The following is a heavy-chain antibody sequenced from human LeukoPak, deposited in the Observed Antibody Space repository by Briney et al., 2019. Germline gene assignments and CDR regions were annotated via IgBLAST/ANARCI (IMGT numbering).Heavy chain of an antibody. Sequence: GGSLRLSCVASGFSFSSFWMHWVRQAPGKGLVWVSRVNSDGSSITYADSVKGRFTMSRDNAKNTLYLQMNSLRAEDTAVYYCTRTLDYWGQGTLVTVSS. CDR1: GFSFSSFW. J-gene: IGHJ4*02. CDR3: TRTLDY. V-gene: IGHV3-74*03. CDR2: VNSDGSSI.